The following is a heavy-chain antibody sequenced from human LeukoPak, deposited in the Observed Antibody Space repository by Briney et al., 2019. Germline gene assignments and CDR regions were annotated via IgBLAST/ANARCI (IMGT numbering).Heavy chain of an antibody. Sequence: GGSLRLSCAASGFSVSSNHMTWVRQAPGKGLEWVSFIYPGGTVKSADSVKGRFTISRDNSKNTVYLQMDSLRAEDTAIYYCAREKTGTDGYNHGFDYWGQGTLVTVSS. CDR3: AREKTGTDGYNHGFDY. V-gene: IGHV3-53*01. CDR1: GFSVSSNH. CDR2: IYPGGTV. J-gene: IGHJ4*02. D-gene: IGHD5-24*01.